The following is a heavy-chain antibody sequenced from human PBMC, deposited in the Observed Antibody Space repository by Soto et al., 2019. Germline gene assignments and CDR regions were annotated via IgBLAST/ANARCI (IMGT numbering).Heavy chain of an antibody. V-gene: IGHV3-7*02. CDR2: IKQDGSEK. Sequence: GGSLRLSCAASGFTFSSYWMTWVCQAPGKGLEWVANIKQDGSEKYYVDSVKGRFTISRDNAENSLYLQMNSLRAEDTAVYYCASTGRTHYYDSSDYWGQGTLVTVSS. CDR1: GFTFSSYW. J-gene: IGHJ4*02. D-gene: IGHD3-22*01. CDR3: ASTGRTHYYDSSDY.